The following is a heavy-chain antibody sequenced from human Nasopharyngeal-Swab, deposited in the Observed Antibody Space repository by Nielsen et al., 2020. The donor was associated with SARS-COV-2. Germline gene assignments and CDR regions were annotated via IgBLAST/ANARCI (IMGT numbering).Heavy chain of an antibody. CDR3: AKGGYCSSTSCYIDY. CDR1: GFPFADYA. CDR2: ISGSGGST. V-gene: IGHV3-23*01. J-gene: IGHJ4*02. D-gene: IGHD2-2*02. Sequence: GGSLRLSCAASGFPFADYAMHWVRQAPGKGLEWVSAISGSGGSTYYADSVKGRFTISRDNSKNTLYLQMNSLRAEDTAVYYCAKGGYCSSTSCYIDYWGQGTLVTVSS.